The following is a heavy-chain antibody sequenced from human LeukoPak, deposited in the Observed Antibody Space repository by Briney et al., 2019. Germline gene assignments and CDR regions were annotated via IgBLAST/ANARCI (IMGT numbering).Heavy chain of an antibody. Sequence: GESLKISCKGSGYSFTTYYIGWVRQMPGKGLEWMGIIYPGDSETIYSPSFQGQVTISADKSISTAYLQWSRLKASDTAMYYCARLRYSGSYIDYFDYWGQGTLVTVSS. CDR2: IYPGDSET. J-gene: IGHJ4*02. CDR1: GYSFTTYY. D-gene: IGHD1-26*01. V-gene: IGHV5-51*01. CDR3: ARLRYSGSYIDYFDY.